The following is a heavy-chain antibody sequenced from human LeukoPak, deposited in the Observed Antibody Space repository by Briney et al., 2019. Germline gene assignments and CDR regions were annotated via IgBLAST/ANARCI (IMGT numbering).Heavy chain of an antibody. CDR2: IYYSGST. CDR3: ARDARYCSGGGCYSNYYYYYMDV. D-gene: IGHD2-15*01. Sequence: PSETLSLTCTVSGGSISSYYWSWIRQPPGKGLEWIGYIYYSGSTNYNPSLKSRVTISVDTSKNQFSLKLSSVTAADTTVYYCARDARYCSGGGCYSNYYYYYMDVWGKGTTVTVSS. CDR1: GGSISSYY. J-gene: IGHJ6*03. V-gene: IGHV4-59*01.